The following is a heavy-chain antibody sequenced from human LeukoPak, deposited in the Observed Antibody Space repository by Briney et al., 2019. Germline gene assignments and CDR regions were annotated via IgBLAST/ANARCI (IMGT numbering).Heavy chain of an antibody. V-gene: IGHV3-7*01. CDR3: TRDRSRAEDD. CDR2: INQGGSDK. J-gene: IGHJ4*02. D-gene: IGHD1-14*01. Sequence: GGSLRLSCVASGFSFSSYWMYWVRQAPGKGLVWVANINQGGSDKYYVDSVKGRFTISRDNANNLLYLQMNSLRGEDTAVYYCTRDRSRAEDDWGQGTLVTVSP. CDR1: GFSFSSYW.